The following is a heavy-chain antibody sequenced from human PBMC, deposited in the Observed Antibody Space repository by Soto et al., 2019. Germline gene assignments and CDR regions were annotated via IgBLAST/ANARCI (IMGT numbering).Heavy chain of an antibody. CDR3: ARSLYSGSYTNWFDP. CDR2: IYYSGST. CDR1: GGSISSYY. D-gene: IGHD1-26*01. J-gene: IGHJ5*02. V-gene: IGHV4-59*01. Sequence: SETLSLTCTVSGGSISSYYWSWIRQPPGKGLEYIGYIYYSGSTNYNPSLKSRVTISVDTSKKQFSLKLSSVTAADTAVYYCARSLYSGSYTNWFDPWGQGPLVT.